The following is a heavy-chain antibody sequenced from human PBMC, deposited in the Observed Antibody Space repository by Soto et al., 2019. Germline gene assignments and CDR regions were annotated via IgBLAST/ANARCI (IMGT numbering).Heavy chain of an antibody. CDR1: GFTFTRYS. CDR3: ARESEDLTSNFDY. J-gene: IGHJ4*02. CDR2: TSSTTNYI. V-gene: IGHV3-21*01. Sequence: GGSLRLSCAASGFTFTRYSMNWVRQAPGKGLEWVSSTSSTTNYIYYADSMKGRFTVSRDNAKNSVYLEMNSLSAEDTAVYYCARESEDLTSNFDYWGQGTLVTVSS.